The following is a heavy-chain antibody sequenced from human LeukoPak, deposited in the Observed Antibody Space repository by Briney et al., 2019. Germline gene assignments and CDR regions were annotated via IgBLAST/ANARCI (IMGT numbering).Heavy chain of an antibody. V-gene: IGHV1-69*13. CDR3: ARDSGGPSSSWHRPWFDP. CDR1: GGTFSSYA. J-gene: IGHJ5*02. Sequence: SVKVSCKASGGTFSSYAISWVRQAPGQGLEWMGGIIPIFGTANYAQKFQGRVTITADESTSTAYMELSSLRSEDTAVYYCARDSGGPSSSWHRPWFDPWGQGTLVTVSS. CDR2: IIPIFGTA. D-gene: IGHD6-13*01.